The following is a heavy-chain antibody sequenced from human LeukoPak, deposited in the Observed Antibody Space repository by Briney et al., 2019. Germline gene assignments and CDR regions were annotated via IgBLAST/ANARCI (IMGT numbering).Heavy chain of an antibody. CDR3: AKDLVLRYFDWAFDY. CDR1: GFTFSSYE. Sequence: GGSLRLSCAASGFTFSSYEMNWVRQAPGKGLEWVAVISYDGSNKYYADSVKGRFTISRDNSKNTLYLQMNSLRAEDTAVYYCAKDLVLRYFDWAFDYWGQGTLVTVSS. J-gene: IGHJ4*02. D-gene: IGHD3-9*01. V-gene: IGHV3-30*18. CDR2: ISYDGSNK.